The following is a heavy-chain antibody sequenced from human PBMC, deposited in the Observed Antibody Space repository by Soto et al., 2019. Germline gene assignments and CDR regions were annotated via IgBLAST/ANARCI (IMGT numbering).Heavy chain of an antibody. D-gene: IGHD5-12*01. CDR2: MNPNSGKT. V-gene: IGHV1-8*01. J-gene: IGHJ2*01. CDR1: GYTITSYD. CDR3: ARGMGGYPSGWYFEL. Sequence: QVRLVQSGAEVKKPGASVKVSCKASGYTITSYDINWVRQAPGQGLEWMAWMNPNSGKTGNAQNFQGRVTMTRNTSISTVYMELSSLRSDDTAVYYCARGMGGYPSGWYFELWGRGTLVTVSS.